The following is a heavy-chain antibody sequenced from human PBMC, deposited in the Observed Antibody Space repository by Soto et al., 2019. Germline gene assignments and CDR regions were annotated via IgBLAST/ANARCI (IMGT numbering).Heavy chain of an antibody. Sequence: SESLSLTCAFSGGSMSSVGHYWTWIRQQPGKGLEWIGYIYYSGSTDYNPSLKSRVTISVDRSKNQFSLNLSSVTAADTAIYYCARESGGYDSSTRYGLDVWGQGTTVTVPS. D-gene: IGHD6-25*01. V-gene: IGHV4-31*11. CDR1: GGSMSSVGHY. CDR3: ARESGGYDSSTRYGLDV. CDR2: IYYSGST. J-gene: IGHJ6*02.